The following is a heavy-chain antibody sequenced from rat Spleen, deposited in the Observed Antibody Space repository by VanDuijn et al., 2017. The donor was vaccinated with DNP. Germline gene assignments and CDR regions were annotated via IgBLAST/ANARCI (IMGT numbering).Heavy chain of an antibody. D-gene: IGHD1-2*01. Sequence: EVQLVESDGGLVQPGRSLKLSCAASGFTFRNFAMAWVRQTPTKGLEWVASISSGGGNTYYRDSVKGRFTISRDNAKSTLYLQMDSLRSEDTATYYCARSDSYGFPYWGQGTLVTVSS. CDR1: GFTFRNFA. J-gene: IGHJ3*01. V-gene: IGHV5S23*01. CDR2: ISSGGGNT. CDR3: ARSDSYGFPY.